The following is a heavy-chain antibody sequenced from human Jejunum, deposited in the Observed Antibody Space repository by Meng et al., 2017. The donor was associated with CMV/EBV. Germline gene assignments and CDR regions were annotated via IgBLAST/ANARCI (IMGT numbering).Heavy chain of an antibody. J-gene: IGHJ4*02. D-gene: IGHD1-1*01. V-gene: IGHV1-2*02. Sequence: QVQLVQSGVGVREPGATVKVSCKTYGYTFTDYYMHWVRQAPGQGLEWMGWINPKRGDTNYEQKFQGRITMTRDTSINTFYMQLSRLTPDDTASYYCARDGTAATSERGLAYWGQGTLVTVSS. CDR2: INPKRGDT. CDR1: GYTFTDYY. CDR3: ARDGTAATSERGLAY.